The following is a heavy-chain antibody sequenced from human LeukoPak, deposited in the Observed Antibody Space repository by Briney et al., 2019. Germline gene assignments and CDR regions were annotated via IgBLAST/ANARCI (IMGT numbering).Heavy chain of an antibody. CDR2: FFYGGNT. CDR3: ARHGPLIRYRTAFDT. V-gene: IGHV4-39*01. D-gene: IGHD3-9*01. Sequence: SETLSLTCTVSGSSISTSNYYWAWIRQSPGKELERIGSFFYGGNTYYNPSLKGRVTISVDVSNNQFSLMLSSVTAADTALYYCARHGPLIRYRTAFDTWGQGTMVTVSS. CDR1: GSSISTSNYY. J-gene: IGHJ3*02.